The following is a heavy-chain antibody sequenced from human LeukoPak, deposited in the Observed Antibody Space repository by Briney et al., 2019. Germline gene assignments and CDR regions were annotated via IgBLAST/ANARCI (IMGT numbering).Heavy chain of an antibody. V-gene: IGHV3-7*01. J-gene: IGHJ4*02. Sequence: GGSLRLSCAATGFTFSTHWMAWVRQAPGKGLEWVANIRGDAGDKGYADSVKGRFTISRDNGKNSLYLQMNSLTDEDTAVYYCARDVAGALDFWGQGTLLIVSS. CDR3: ARDVAGALDF. CDR2: IRGDAGDK. CDR1: GFTFSTHW. D-gene: IGHD6-19*01.